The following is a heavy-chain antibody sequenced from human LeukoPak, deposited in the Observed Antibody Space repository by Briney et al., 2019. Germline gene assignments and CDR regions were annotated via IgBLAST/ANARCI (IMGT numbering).Heavy chain of an antibody. D-gene: IGHD3-9*01. V-gene: IGHV1-46*01. J-gene: IGHJ6*03. CDR3: ARGGNILTGYYIDYYYYYMDV. Sequence: RASVKVSCKASGYTFTSYYMHWVRQAPGEGLEWMGIINPSGGSTSYAQKFQGRVTMTRDMSTSTVYMELSSLRSEDTAVYYCARGGNILTGYYIDYYYYYMDVWGKGTTVTISS. CDR2: INPSGGST. CDR1: GYTFTSYY.